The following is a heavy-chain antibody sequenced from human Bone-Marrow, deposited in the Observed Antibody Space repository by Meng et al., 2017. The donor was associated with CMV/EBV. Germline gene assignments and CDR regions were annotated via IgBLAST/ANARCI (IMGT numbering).Heavy chain of an antibody. Sequence: SVKVSCKASGGTFSSYAISWVRQAPGQGLEWMGRIIPILGIANYAQKFQGRVTITTDESTSTAYMELSSLRAEDTAVYYCASQQASGPEYFQHWGQGTQVTVSS. J-gene: IGHJ1*01. D-gene: IGHD5-12*01. CDR3: ASQQASGPEYFQH. V-gene: IGHV1-69*04. CDR2: IIPILGIA. CDR1: GGTFSSYA.